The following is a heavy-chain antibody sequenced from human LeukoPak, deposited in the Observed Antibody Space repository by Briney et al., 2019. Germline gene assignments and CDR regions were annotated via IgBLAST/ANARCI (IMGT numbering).Heavy chain of an antibody. Sequence: PSETLSLTCTVSGGSISSYYWSWIRQPPGKGLEWIGYVYTSGSTNYNPSLKSRVTISVDTSKNQFSLELSSVTAADTAVYYCARTPSGSYDYWGQGTLVTVSS. CDR2: VYTSGST. V-gene: IGHV4-4*09. D-gene: IGHD1-26*01. CDR1: GGSISSYY. J-gene: IGHJ4*02. CDR3: ARTPSGSYDY.